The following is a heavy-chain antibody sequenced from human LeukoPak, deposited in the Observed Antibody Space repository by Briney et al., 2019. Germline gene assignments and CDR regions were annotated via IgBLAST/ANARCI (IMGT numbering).Heavy chain of an antibody. J-gene: IGHJ4*02. V-gene: IGHV3-30-3*01. D-gene: IGHD6-19*01. CDR2: ISYDGSNK. CDR1: GFTFSSYA. Sequence: AGGSLRLSCAASGFTFSSYAMHWVRQAPGKGLEWVAVISYDGSNKYYADSVKGRFTTSRDNSKNTLYLQMNSLRAEDTAVYYCARDPHSFIAVAAYFDYWGQGTLVTVSS. CDR3: ARDPHSFIAVAAYFDY.